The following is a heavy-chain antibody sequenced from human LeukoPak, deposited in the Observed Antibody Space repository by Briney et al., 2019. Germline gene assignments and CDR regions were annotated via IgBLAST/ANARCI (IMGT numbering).Heavy chain of an antibody. D-gene: IGHD4-11*01. CDR1: GGTFSSYA. CDR2: IVTSCGRA. Sequence: SVKVSCKASGGTFSSYAISWVRQPPGQGLGRVGGIVTSCGRANYAQKCKGRVTIATDESTSTAYMELSSLRSEDTAVCYCGRVVTTPYDRYYDYYYMDVWGKGTSVTVSS. V-gene: IGHV1-69*05. CDR3: GRVVTTPYDRYYDYYYMDV. J-gene: IGHJ6*03.